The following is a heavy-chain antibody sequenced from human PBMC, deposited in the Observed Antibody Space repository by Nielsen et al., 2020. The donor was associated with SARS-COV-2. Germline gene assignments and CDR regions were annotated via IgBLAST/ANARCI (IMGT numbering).Heavy chain of an antibody. Sequence: GGSLRLSCAASGFTFSRYWMHWVRQAPGKGLEWVSVIFSDGSTYYADSVKGRFTISRDTSRNTLFLQMNSLRDEDTGVYYCARDGVGYYYYMDVWGKGTTVTVSS. J-gene: IGHJ6*03. CDR2: IFSDGST. CDR3: ARDGVGYYYYMDV. CDR1: GFTFSRYW. D-gene: IGHD3-3*01. V-gene: IGHV3-66*01.